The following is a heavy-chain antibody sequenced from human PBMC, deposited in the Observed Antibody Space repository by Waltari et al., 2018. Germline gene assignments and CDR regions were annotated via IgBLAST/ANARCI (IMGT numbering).Heavy chain of an antibody. D-gene: IGHD4-17*01. Sequence: QVQLQESGPGLVKPSETLSLTCTVSSGSINTGGYYWSWIRQHPGKGLEWIGYIYDTGTSSYNPSLKIRVTMSVDTSKRQFSLNLSSVTAADTAVYYCARHESAHYGGFDSWGRGTLVTVSA. CDR2: IYDTGTS. CDR3: ARHESAHYGGFDS. CDR1: SGSINTGGYY. J-gene: IGHJ4*02. V-gene: IGHV4-31*03.